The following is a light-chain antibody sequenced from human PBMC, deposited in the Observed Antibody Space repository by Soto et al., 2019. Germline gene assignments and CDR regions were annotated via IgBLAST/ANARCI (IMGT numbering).Light chain of an antibody. Sequence: EIVLTQSPGTLSLSPGERATLSCRASQSVSSSYLAWYQQKVGQAPRLLIYDASNRATGIPDRFSGSGSGTDFTLTISRLEPEDFAVYYCQQYGRSPRTFGQGTKVDIK. CDR2: DAS. J-gene: IGKJ1*01. CDR1: QSVSSSY. CDR3: QQYGRSPRT. V-gene: IGKV3-20*01.